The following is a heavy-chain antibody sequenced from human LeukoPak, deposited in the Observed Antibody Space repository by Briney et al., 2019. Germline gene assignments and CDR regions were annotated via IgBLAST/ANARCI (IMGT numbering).Heavy chain of an antibody. CDR3: ARTHWFDP. J-gene: IGHJ5*02. V-gene: IGHV1-2*02. Sequence: ASVKVSCKTSGYTFTAYYMHWVRQAPGQGLEWMGWINPNSGATDYAQKFQGRVTMTRDTSISAAYMELSRLRSDDTAVYYCARTHWFDPWGQGTLVTVSS. CDR1: GYTFTAYY. CDR2: INPNSGAT.